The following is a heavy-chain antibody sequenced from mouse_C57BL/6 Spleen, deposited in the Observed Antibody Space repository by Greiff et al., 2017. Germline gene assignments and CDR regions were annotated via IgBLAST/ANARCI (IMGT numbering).Heavy chain of an antibody. J-gene: IGHJ2*01. CDR1: GFTFSDYY. Sequence: EVQLMESEGGLVQPGSSMKLSCTASGFTFSDYYMAWVRQVPEKGLEWVANINYDGSSTYYLDSLKSRFIISRDNAKNILYLQMSSLKSEDTATYYCARETGLAHYFDYWGQGTTLTVAS. D-gene: IGHD3-3*01. CDR2: INYDGSST. CDR3: ARETGLAHYFDY. V-gene: IGHV5-16*01.